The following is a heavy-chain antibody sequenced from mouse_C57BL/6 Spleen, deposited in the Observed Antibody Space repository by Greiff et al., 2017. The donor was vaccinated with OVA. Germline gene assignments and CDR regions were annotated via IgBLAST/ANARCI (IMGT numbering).Heavy chain of an antibody. J-gene: IGHJ4*01. D-gene: IGHD4-1*01. CDR2: INPNNGGT. CDR1: GYTFTDYN. Sequence: EVQLQQSGPELVKPGASVQIPCKASGYTFTDYNMDWVKQSHGKSLEWIGDINPNNGGTIYNQKFTGKATLTGAKSSSTAYMELRSLTSEDTAVYYCARTGYAMDYWGQGTSVTVSS. CDR3: ARTGYAMDY. V-gene: IGHV1-18*01.